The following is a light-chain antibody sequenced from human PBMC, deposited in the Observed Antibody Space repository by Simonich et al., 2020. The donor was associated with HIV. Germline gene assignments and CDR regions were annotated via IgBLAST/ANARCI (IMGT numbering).Light chain of an antibody. CDR1: QSVLYSSNHKNY. CDR3: QQYYSTPLT. V-gene: IGKV4-1*01. CDR2: WAA. J-gene: IGKJ4*01. Sequence: DIVMTQSPDSLAVSLGERATINCKSSQSVLYSSNHKNYLAWYHQKPGQPPKLLIYWAATPESGVPDRFMGSGSGTDFTLIISSLQAEDVAVYYCQQYYSTPLTFGGGTKVEIK.